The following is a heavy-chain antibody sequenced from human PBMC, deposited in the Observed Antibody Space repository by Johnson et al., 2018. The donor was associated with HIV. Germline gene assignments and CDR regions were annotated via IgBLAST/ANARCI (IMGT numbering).Heavy chain of an antibody. CDR3: ARAKGWELRDAFDI. D-gene: IGHD1-26*01. CDR2: ISYDGSNK. J-gene: IGHJ3*02. CDR1: GFTFSSYA. Sequence: QVQLVESGGGVVQPGRSLRLSCAASGFTFSSYAMHWVRQAPGKGLEWVAVISYDGSNKYYADSVKGRFTISRDNSKNTLYLQMNSLRAEDTAVYYCARAKGWELRDAFDIWGLGTMVTVSS. V-gene: IGHV3-30-3*01.